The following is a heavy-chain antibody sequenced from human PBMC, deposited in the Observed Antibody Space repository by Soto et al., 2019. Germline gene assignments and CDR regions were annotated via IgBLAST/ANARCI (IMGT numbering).Heavy chain of an antibody. CDR2: IYYSGST. Sequence: PSETLSLTCTVSGGSISSYYWSWIRQPPGKGLEWIGYIYYSGSTNYNPSLKSRVTISVDTSKNQFSLKLSSVTAADTAVYYCARGYYDILTGYSSFDYWGQGTLVTV. J-gene: IGHJ4*02. V-gene: IGHV4-59*01. CDR1: GGSISSYY. CDR3: ARGYYDILTGYSSFDY. D-gene: IGHD3-9*01.